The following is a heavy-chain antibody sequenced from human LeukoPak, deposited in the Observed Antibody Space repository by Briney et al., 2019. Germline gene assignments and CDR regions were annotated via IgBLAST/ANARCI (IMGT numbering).Heavy chain of an antibody. CDR3: ARDPYSSGWYEGAFDI. CDR2: ISAYNGNT. CDR1: GYTFTSYG. Sequence: ASVKVSCKASGYTFTSYGISWVRQAPGQGLEWMGWISAYNGNTNYAQKLQGRVTMTTDTSTSTAYMELRSLRSDDTAVYYCARDPYSSGWYEGAFDIWGQGTMVTVSS. D-gene: IGHD6-19*01. J-gene: IGHJ3*02. V-gene: IGHV1-18*01.